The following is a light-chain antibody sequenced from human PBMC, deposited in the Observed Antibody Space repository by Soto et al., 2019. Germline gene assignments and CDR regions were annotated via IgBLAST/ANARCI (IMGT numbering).Light chain of an antibody. V-gene: IGLV2-14*01. J-gene: IGLJ3*02. Sequence: QSVLTQPASVSGSPGQSITISCTGTSSEVGGYNYVSWYQQHPRKAPKLMIYEVSNRPSGVSNRFSGSKSGNTASLTISGLQAEDEADYYCSSYTSSSTSWVFGGGTKLTVL. CDR2: EVS. CDR3: SSYTSSSTSWV. CDR1: SSEVGGYNY.